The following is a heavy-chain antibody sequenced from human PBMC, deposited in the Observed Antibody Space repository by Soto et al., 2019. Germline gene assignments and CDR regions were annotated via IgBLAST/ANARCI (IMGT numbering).Heavy chain of an antibody. Sequence: GGSPKTSFNGPGYSFTSYWISWVRQMPGKGLEGMGRIDPSLSYTNYSQSFEGHVPISAGKSSSTGYLQWSSLKASDSAMYYCARVRYFNSSSCNYSYYGMDVWGQGTTVTVSS. D-gene: IGHD3-22*01. CDR3: ARVRYFNSSSCNYSYYGMDV. J-gene: IGHJ6*02. V-gene: IGHV5-10-1*01. CDR2: IDPSLSYT. CDR1: GYSFTSYW.